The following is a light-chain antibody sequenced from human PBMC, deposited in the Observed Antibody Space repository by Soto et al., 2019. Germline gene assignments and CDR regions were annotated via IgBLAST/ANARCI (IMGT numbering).Light chain of an antibody. CDR3: CSYAGSYTLYV. CDR2: DVT. J-gene: IGLJ1*01. V-gene: IGLV2-11*01. Sequence: QSALTQPRSVSGSPGQSVTISCTATSSDVGDYDFVSWYQQHPAEAPKLIVYDVTKRPSGVPDRFSGSKSGNTASLTISGLQAEDEADYYCCSYAGSYTLYVFGTGTKLTVL. CDR1: SSDVGDYDF.